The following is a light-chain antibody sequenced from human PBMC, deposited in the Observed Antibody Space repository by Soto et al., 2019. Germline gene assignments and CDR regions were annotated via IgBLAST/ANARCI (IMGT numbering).Light chain of an antibody. CDR3: SSHNISSALQV. J-gene: IGLJ1*01. V-gene: IGLV2-14*01. Sequence: QSVLTQPASVCGSPGQSITISCTGTISDFVVYNYVSWYQQHPGKAPKLMIYGVSNRPSGVSNRFSGSKPGNTASLTISGLQADDEADYYCSSHNISSALQVFGTGTKVTVL. CDR2: GVS. CDR1: ISDFVVYNY.